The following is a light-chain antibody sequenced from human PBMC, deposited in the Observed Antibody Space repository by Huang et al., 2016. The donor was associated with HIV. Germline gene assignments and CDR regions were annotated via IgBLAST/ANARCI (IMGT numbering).Light chain of an antibody. Sequence: DIQMTQSPSILSASVGDRVTITCRASHSISDWLAWYQQKPGKAPKLLNYKASTLQTGVPSRVSGSASGTEFTLTISSLQPDDFATYFCQQYNSWTFGQGTKVEI. V-gene: IGKV1-5*03. CDR2: KAS. CDR3: QQYNSWT. CDR1: HSISDW. J-gene: IGKJ1*01.